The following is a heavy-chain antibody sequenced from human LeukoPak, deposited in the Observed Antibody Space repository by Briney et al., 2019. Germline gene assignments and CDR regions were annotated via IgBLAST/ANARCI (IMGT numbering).Heavy chain of an antibody. V-gene: IGHV3-30*18. J-gene: IGHJ6*02. CDR2: ISYDGSNK. CDR3: AKARYGDYYYYYGMDV. D-gene: IGHD4-17*01. CDR1: GFTFSSYG. Sequence: PGGSLRLSCAASGFTFSSYGMHWVRQAPGKGLEWVAVISYDGSNKYYADSVKGRFTISRDNSKNTLYLQMNSLRAEDTAVYYCAKARYGDYYYYYGMDVRGQGTTVTVSS.